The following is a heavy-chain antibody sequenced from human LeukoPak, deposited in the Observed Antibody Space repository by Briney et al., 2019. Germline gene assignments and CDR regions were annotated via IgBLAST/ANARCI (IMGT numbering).Heavy chain of an antibody. Sequence: PGGSLRLSCAASGFTFSSYSMNWVRQAPGKGLEWVSAISGSGGSTYYADSVKGRFTISRDNSKNTLYLQMNSLRAEDTAVYYCAKDPSYYGSGSPVDWGQGTLVTVSS. CDR3: AKDPSYYGSGSPVD. V-gene: IGHV3-23*01. D-gene: IGHD3-10*01. J-gene: IGHJ4*02. CDR1: GFTFSSYS. CDR2: ISGSGGST.